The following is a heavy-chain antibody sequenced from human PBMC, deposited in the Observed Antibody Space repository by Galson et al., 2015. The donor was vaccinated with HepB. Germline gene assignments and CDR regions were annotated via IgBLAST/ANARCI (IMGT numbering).Heavy chain of an antibody. D-gene: IGHD4-23*01. J-gene: IGHJ5*02. CDR3: ARTPGPFGPQIYYGGLHFDP. CDR1: GFTFGDYS. CDR2: IRRKVFGGTT. V-gene: IGHV3-49*03. Sequence: SLRLSCAASGFTFGDYSVTWFRQAPGKGLEWVDLIRRKVFGGTTEYAASVRGRFILSRDDSKSIAYLQMNSLKTEDTAVYYCARTPGPFGPQIYYGGLHFDPWGQEPWSPSPQ.